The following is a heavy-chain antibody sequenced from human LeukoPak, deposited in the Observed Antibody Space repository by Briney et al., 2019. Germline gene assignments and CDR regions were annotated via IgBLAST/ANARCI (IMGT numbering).Heavy chain of an antibody. J-gene: IGHJ6*02. V-gene: IGHV1-46*01. Sequence: ASVKVSCKASGGTFSSYAISWVRQAPGQGLEWMGIINPSGGSTSYAQKFQGRVTMTRDTSTSTVYMELSSLRSEDTAVYYCAREMGCSGGSCYSRYYGMDVWGQGTTVTVSS. CDR3: AREMGCSGGSCYSRYYGMDV. D-gene: IGHD2-15*01. CDR1: GGTFSSYA. CDR2: INPSGGST.